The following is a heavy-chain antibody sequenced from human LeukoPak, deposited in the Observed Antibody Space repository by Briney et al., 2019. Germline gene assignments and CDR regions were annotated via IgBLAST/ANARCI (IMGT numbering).Heavy chain of an antibody. CDR1: GGSFSGYY. CDR2: INHSGST. Sequence: SETLSLTCAVYGGSFSGYYWSWIRQPPGKGLEWIGEINHSGSTNYNPSPKSRVTISVDTSKNQFSLKLSSVTAADTAVYYCAKSGGYGLIDYWGQGTLVTVSS. CDR3: AKSGGYGLIDY. V-gene: IGHV4-34*01. J-gene: IGHJ4*01. D-gene: IGHD6-25*01.